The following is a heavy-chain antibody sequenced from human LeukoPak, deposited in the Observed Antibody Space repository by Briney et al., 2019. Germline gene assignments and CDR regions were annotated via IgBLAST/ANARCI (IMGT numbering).Heavy chain of an antibody. CDR1: GGSINGGNYY. Sequence: PSQTLSLTCTVSGGSINGGNYYGTWLRQPAGKGLEWIGRISPSGSTNHNPSLTSRVTISVDTAKNQFSLKLNFVPAADTAVYYCARVSSQEVVDYWGQGTLVTVSS. CDR3: ARVSSQEVVDY. V-gene: IGHV4-61*02. CDR2: ISPSGST. J-gene: IGHJ4*02.